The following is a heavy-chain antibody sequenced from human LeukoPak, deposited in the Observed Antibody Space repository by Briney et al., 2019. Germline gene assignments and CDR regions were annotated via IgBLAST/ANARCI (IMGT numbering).Heavy chain of an antibody. CDR3: ARAGQGYCTSASCFLSLDY. Sequence: SGTLSLTCAVSGGSGGSFSSSTYWSWVRQPPGKGLEWIGEIYHSGRTNSNPSLKSRVTISVDKSKNQFSLRLNSVTAADTAVYYCARAGQGYCTSASCFLSLDYWGQGTLVTVSS. CDR2: IYHSGRT. V-gene: IGHV4-4*02. D-gene: IGHD2-2*01. CDR1: GGSGGSFSSSTY. J-gene: IGHJ4*02.